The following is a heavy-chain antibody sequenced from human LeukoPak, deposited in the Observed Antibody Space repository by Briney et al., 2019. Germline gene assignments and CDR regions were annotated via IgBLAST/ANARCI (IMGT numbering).Heavy chain of an antibody. D-gene: IGHD2-2*01. J-gene: IGHJ6*03. CDR2: IYYSGST. V-gene: IGHV4-39*07. Sequence: SETLSLTCTVSGGSISSSSYYWGWIRQPPGKGLEWIGSIYYSGSTYYNPSLKSRVTISVDTSKNQFSLKLSSVTAADTAVYYCARYGCSSTSCLPGDYYYYMDVWGKGTTVTVSS. CDR1: GGSISSSSYY. CDR3: ARYGCSSTSCLPGDYYYYMDV.